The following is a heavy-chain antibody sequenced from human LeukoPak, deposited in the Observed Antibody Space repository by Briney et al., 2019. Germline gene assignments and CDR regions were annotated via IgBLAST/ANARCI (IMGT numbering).Heavy chain of an antibody. CDR2: IQFDGGNR. CDR1: GFTFSNYG. D-gene: IGHD3-16*01. J-gene: IGHJ4*02. Sequence: GGSLRLSCAAAGFTFSNYGMHWVRQAPGMGLEWVAFIQFDGGNRFYADSVKGRFTISRDNSKNTLSLQMNSLRVEDTAVYYCAKQNARGGTYEPVTVWGQAALVTVSS. CDR3: AKQNARGGTYEPVTV. V-gene: IGHV3-30*02.